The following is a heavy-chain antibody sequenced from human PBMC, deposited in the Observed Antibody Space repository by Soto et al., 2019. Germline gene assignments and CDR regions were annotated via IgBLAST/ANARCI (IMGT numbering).Heavy chain of an antibody. CDR3: AVGATSGYFSFFQH. J-gene: IGHJ1*01. Sequence: EVQLVESGGVVVQPGRSLRLSCAASGFTFDDYTMHWVRQAPGKGLEWVSLISWEGGSRYYADSVQGRFTISRDNSKNSLYLQMNSLGTEDTALYYCAVGATSGYFSFFQHWGQGTLVTVSS. CDR2: ISWEGGSR. CDR1: GFTFDDYT. D-gene: IGHD3-22*01. V-gene: IGHV3-43*01.